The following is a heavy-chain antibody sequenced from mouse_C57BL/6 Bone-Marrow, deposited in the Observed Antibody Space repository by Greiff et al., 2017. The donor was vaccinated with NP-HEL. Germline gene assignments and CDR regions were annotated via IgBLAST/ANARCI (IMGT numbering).Heavy chain of an antibody. CDR1: GYTFTSYW. D-gene: IGHD1-1*01. CDR2: IDPSDSYT. CDR3: AGDYYGSSLWYFDV. J-gene: IGHJ1*03. Sequence: QVQLQQSGAELVRPGTSVKLSCKASGYTFTSYWMHWVKQRPGQGLEWIGVIDPSDSYTNYNQKFKGKATLTVDTSSSTAYMQLSSLTSEDSAVYYCAGDYYGSSLWYFDVWGTGTTVTVSS. V-gene: IGHV1-59*01.